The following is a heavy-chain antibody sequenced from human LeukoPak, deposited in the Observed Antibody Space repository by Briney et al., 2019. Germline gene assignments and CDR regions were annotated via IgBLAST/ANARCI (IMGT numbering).Heavy chain of an antibody. D-gene: IGHD2-15*01. CDR3: ARDHAVVAATLNWFDP. CDR2: INPNSGGT. CDR1: GYTFTGYY. V-gene: IGHV1-2*02. Sequence: ASVKVSCKASGYTFTGYYMHWVRQAPGQGLEWMGWINPNSGGTNYAQKFQGRVTMTRDTSISTAYMELSRLRSDDTAVYYCARDHAVVAATLNWFDPWGQGTLVTVSS. J-gene: IGHJ5*02.